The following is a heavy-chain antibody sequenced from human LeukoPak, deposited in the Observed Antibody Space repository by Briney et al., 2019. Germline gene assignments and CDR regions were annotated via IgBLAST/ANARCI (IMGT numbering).Heavy chain of an antibody. D-gene: IGHD3-10*01. CDR2: IYYSGST. J-gene: IGHJ4*02. CDR3: ATHYGSGSYYFDY. CDR1: GGSISSSSYY. Sequence: SETLSLTCTVSGGSISSSSYYWGWLRQPPGTGLEWVGSIYYSGSTYYNPSLKSRVTISVDTSKNQFSLKLSSVTAADTAVYYCATHYGSGSYYFDYWGQGTLVTVSS. V-gene: IGHV4-39*01.